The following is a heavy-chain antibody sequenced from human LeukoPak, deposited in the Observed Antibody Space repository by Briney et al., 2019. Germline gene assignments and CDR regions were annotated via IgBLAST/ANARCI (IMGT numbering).Heavy chain of an antibody. J-gene: IGHJ4*02. CDR2: IYTSGST. CDR3: ARGRYYARLFY. CDR1: GGYISSGSYY. D-gene: IGHD2-2*01. Sequence: SQTLSLTCTVSGGYISSGSYYWSWIRQPAGKGLEWIGRIYTSGSTNYNPSLKSRVTISVDTSKNQFSLKLSSVTAADTAVYYCARGRYYARLFYWGQGTLVTVSS. V-gene: IGHV4-61*02.